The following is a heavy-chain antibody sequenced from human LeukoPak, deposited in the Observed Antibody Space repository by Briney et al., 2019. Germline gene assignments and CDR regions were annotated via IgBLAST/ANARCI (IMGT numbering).Heavy chain of an antibody. V-gene: IGHV1-18*01. D-gene: IGHD3-9*01. CDR3: ARGASYVILTGYSYFDY. CDR2: VSTHNGNT. Sequence: ASVNVSCKASGYTFTSYGISWVRQAHGPGLEWMGWVSTHNGNTNYSQNFPVRVTMTTDTSTSTAYMELRSLRSDDTAVYYCARGASYVILTGYSYFDYWGQGTLVTVSS. CDR1: GYTFTSYG. J-gene: IGHJ4*02.